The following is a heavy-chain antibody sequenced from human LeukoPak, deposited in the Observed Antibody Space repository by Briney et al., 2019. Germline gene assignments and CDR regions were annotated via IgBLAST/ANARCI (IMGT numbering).Heavy chain of an antibody. CDR1: GGSISSYY. CDR3: ARHGSGSPTYDY. D-gene: IGHD3-10*01. Sequence: SETLSLTCTVSGGSISSYYWSWIRQPPGKGLEWIGYIYYSGSTNYNPSLKSRVTISVDTSKNQFSLKLSSVTAADTAVYYCARHGSGSPTYDYWGQGTLVTVSS. V-gene: IGHV4-59*01. J-gene: IGHJ4*02. CDR2: IYYSGST.